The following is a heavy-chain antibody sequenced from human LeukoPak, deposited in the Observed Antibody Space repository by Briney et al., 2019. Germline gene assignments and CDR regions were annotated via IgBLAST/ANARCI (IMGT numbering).Heavy chain of an antibody. Sequence: QAGGSLRLSCAASGFTFDDYAMHWVRQAPGKGLEWVSGISWNSGSIDYVDSVKGRFTISRDKAKNSLYLQMNSLRAEDTALYYCAKGGTINYYYYMDVWGKGNTVTVSS. D-gene: IGHD1-26*01. CDR3: AKGGTINYYYYMDV. CDR2: ISWNSGSI. V-gene: IGHV3-9*01. CDR1: GFTFDDYA. J-gene: IGHJ6*03.